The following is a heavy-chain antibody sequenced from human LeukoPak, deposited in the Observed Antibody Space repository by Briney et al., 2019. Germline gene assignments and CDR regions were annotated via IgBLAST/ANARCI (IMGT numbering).Heavy chain of an antibody. CDR1: GFTFSSYA. CDR2: ISGSGGST. D-gene: IGHD6-19*01. CDR3: AKDRPWIAVAGYYFDY. J-gene: IGHJ4*02. V-gene: IGHV3-23*01. Sequence: GGSLRLSCAASGFTFSSYAMSWVRQAPGKGLEWVSAISGSGGSTYYADSVKGRFTISRDNSKNTLYLQMNSLRAEDTAVYYCAKDRPWIAVAGYYFDYWGQGTLVTVSS.